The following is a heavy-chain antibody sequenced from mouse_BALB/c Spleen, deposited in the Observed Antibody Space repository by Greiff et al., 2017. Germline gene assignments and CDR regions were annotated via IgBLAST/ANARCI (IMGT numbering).Heavy chain of an antibody. J-gene: IGHJ2*01. CDR3: ARGSILRYFDY. CDR1: GFTFSSFG. D-gene: IGHD1-1*01. CDR2: ISSGSSTI. V-gene: IGHV5-17*02. Sequence: EVMLVESGGGLVQPGGSRKLSCAASGFTFSSFGMHWVRQAPEKGLEWVAYISSGSSTIYYADTVKGRFTISRDNPKNTLFLQMTSLRSEDTAMYYCARGSILRYFDYWGQGTTLTVSS.